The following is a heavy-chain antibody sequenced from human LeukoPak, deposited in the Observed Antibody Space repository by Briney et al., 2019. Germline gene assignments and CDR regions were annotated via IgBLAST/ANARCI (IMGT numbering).Heavy chain of an antibody. D-gene: IGHD3-9*01. Sequence: GGSLRLSCSASGFTFSSYAMSWVRQAPGKGLEWVSAISGSGGSTYYADSVKGRFTISRDNSKNTLYLQMNSLRAEDTAVYYCAKGDLDWLLEEDWGQGTLVTVSS. V-gene: IGHV3-23*01. CDR3: AKGDLDWLLEED. CDR2: ISGSGGST. CDR1: GFTFSSYA. J-gene: IGHJ4*02.